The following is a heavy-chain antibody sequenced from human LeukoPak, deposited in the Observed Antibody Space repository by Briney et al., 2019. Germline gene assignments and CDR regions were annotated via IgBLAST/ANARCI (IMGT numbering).Heavy chain of an antibody. CDR3: VRAPPYSSASWGYYGMDV. V-gene: IGHV3-13*01. CDR1: GLTLSRYD. Sequence: SGGSLRLSCAASGLTLSRYDMHWVRQATGEGLEWVSAIGTRGDTYYAGSVKGRFTMSRENAKNSLYLQMNSLRAGDTAVYYCVRAPPYSSASWGYYGMDVWGQGTTVTVSS. J-gene: IGHJ6*02. CDR2: IGTRGDT. D-gene: IGHD6-19*01.